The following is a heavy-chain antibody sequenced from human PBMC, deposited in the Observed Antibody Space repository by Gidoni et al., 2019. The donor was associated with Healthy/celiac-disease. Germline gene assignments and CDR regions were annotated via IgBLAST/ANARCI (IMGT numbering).Heavy chain of an antibody. D-gene: IGHD6-19*01. V-gene: IGHV3-53*01. Sequence: EVQLVESGGGLIQPGGSLRLSCAASGFTVSSNYMSLFRQAPGKALEWVSVIYSGGSTYYADSVKGRFTISRDNSKNTLYLQMNSLRAEDTAVYYCARVGYSSGWYPAADYWGQGTLVTVSS. CDR3: ARVGYSSGWYPAADY. CDR2: IYSGGST. CDR1: GFTVSSNY. J-gene: IGHJ4*02.